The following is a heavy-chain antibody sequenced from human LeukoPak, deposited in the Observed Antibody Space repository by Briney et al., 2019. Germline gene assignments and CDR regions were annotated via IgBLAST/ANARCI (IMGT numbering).Heavy chain of an antibody. J-gene: IGHJ4*02. CDR2: IYYSGST. CDR3: ARLLWFGEPRPYYFDY. D-gene: IGHD3-10*01. V-gene: IGHV4-39*01. Sequence: PSEALSLTCTVPGGSISSYYWGWIRQPPGKGLEWIGSIYYSGSTYYNPSLKSRVTIPVDKSKNQFSLKLSSVTAADTAVYYCARLLWFGEPRPYYFDYWGQGTLVTVSS. CDR1: GGSISSYY.